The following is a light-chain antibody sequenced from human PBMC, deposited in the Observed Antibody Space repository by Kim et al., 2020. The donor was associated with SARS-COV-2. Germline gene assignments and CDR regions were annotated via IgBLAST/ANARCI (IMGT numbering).Light chain of an antibody. Sequence: EIVLTQAPGTLSLSPGERATLSCRASQSVSSSYIAWYQQKPGQAPRLLINGASNRATGISDRFSGGGSGTDFALTISRLEPEDFAVYYCQHFGSSPPRYSFGQGTKLEI. J-gene: IGKJ2*03. V-gene: IGKV3-20*01. CDR2: GAS. CDR1: QSVSSSY. CDR3: QHFGSSPPRYS.